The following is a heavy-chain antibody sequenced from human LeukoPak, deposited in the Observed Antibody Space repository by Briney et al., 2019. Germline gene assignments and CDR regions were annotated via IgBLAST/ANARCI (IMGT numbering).Heavy chain of an antibody. CDR3: ARGPDIVVVPAAIGVDY. J-gene: IGHJ4*02. CDR1: GYTFTGYY. CDR2: INPNSGGT. V-gene: IGHV1-2*02. Sequence: ASVKVSCKASGYTFTGYYMHWVRQAPGQGLEWMGWINPNSGGTNYAQKFQGRVTMTRDTSISTAYMELSRLRSDDTAVYYCARGPDIVVVPAAIGVDYWGQGTLVTVSS. D-gene: IGHD2-2*02.